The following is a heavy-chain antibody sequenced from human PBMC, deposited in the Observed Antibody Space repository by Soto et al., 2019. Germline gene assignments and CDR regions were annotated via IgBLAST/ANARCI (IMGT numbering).Heavy chain of an antibody. D-gene: IGHD3-3*01. CDR3: ARELPYYDFWSGYYTGGEEYYYGMDV. V-gene: IGHV1-3*01. J-gene: IGHJ6*02. CDR2: INAGNGNT. Sequence: GASVKVSCKASGYTFTSYAMHWVRQAPGQRLEWMGWINAGNGNTKYSQKFQGRVTITRDTSASTAYMELSSLRSEDTAVYYCARELPYYDFWSGYYTGGEEYYYGMDVWGQGTTVTVS. CDR1: GYTFTSYA.